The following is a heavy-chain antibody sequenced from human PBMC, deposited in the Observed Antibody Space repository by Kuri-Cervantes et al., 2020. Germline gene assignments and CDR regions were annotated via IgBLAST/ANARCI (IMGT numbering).Heavy chain of an antibody. CDR2: IKGDGSEK. J-gene: IGHJ4*02. V-gene: IGHV3-7*01. CDR1: GFTFSSYW. D-gene: IGHD1-26*01. Sequence: GESLKISCAASGFTFSSYWMSWVRQAPGKGLEWVANIKGDGSEKYYVESVKGRFTISRDNAKNSLYLQMNSLRVEDTAVYYCSRGGSYSRHWGQGTLVTVSS. CDR3: SRGGSYSRH.